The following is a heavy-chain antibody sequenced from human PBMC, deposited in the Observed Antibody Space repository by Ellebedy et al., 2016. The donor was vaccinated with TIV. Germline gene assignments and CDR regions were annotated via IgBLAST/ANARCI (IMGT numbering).Heavy chain of an antibody. Sequence: ASVKVSCKASGGTFSSYDISWVRQAPGQGLEWMGGIIPIFGTANYAQKFQGRVTITADESTSTAYMELSSLRSEDTAVYYCARGGGGGGYYDTYPLYWFDPWGQGTLVTVSS. D-gene: IGHD3-22*01. CDR1: GGTFSSYD. CDR3: ARGGGGGGYYDTYPLYWFDP. J-gene: IGHJ5*02. V-gene: IGHV1-69*13. CDR2: IIPIFGTA.